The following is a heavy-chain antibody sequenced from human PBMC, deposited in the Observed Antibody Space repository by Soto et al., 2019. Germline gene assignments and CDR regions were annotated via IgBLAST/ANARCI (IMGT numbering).Heavy chain of an antibody. CDR2: MNPNSGNT. V-gene: IGHV1-8*01. CDR1: GYTFTSYD. Sequence: QVQLVQSGAEVKKPGASVKVSCKASGYTFTSYDINWVRQATGQGLEWMGWMNPNSGNTGYAQKFQGRFTRTRSNCISTADMELTSLRSEDTAVYYCARVYAATRPLVVGGPSNYWGQGTLVTVSS. CDR3: ARVYAATRPLVVGGPSNY. J-gene: IGHJ4*02. D-gene: IGHD2-15*01.